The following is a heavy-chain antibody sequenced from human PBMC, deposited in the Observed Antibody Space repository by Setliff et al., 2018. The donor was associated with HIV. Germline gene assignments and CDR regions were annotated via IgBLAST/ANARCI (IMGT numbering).Heavy chain of an antibody. V-gene: IGHV1-24*01. CDR2: FDPEDGET. J-gene: IGHJ3*02. CDR3: ATAVGVRYSSYAFDI. Sequence: GASVKVSCKVSGYTLTELSMHWVQPAPGKGLEWMGGFDPEDGETIYAQKFPGRVTMTEDTSTDTAYMELSSLRSEDTAVYYCATAVGVRYSSYAFDIWGQGTMVTVSS. D-gene: IGHD6-19*01. CDR1: GYTLTELS.